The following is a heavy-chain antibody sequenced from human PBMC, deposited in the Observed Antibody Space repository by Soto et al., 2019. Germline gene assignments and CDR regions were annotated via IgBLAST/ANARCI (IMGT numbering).Heavy chain of an antibody. CDR1: GGSISSGGYY. J-gene: IGHJ6*03. CDR2: IYYSGST. CDR3: AREVTPINQRGGPLGDYYYMDV. Sequence: SETLSLTCTVSGGSISSGGYYWSWIRQHPGKGLEWIGYIYYSGSTYYNPSLKSRVTISVDTSKNQFSLKLSSVTAADTAVYYCAREVTPINQRGGPLGDYYYMDVWGKGTTVTVSS. D-gene: IGHD7-27*01. V-gene: IGHV4-31*03.